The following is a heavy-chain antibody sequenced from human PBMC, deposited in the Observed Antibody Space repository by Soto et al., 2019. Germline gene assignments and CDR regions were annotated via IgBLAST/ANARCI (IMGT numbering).Heavy chain of an antibody. CDR3: ARDRSLIFAVPPYGMDV. D-gene: IGHD3-3*01. V-gene: IGHV3-48*03. J-gene: IGHJ6*02. Sequence: GGSLRLSCAISGFTFSDHEMNWVRQAPGKGPEWVSRISASGGTTSYADSVKGRFTISRDNARDSLYLHMNNLRAEDTAIYYCARDRSLIFAVPPYGMDVWGQGTTVTSP. CDR2: ISASGGTT. CDR1: GFTFSDHE.